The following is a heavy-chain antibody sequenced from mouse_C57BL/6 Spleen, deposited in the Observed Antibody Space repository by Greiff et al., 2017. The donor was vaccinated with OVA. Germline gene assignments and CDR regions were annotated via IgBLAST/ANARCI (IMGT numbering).Heavy chain of an antibody. V-gene: IGHV1-26*01. CDR1: GYTFTDYY. CDR2: INPNNGGT. Sequence: VQLQQSGPELVKPGASVKISCTASGYTFTDYYMNWVQQSHGKSLEWIGDINPNNGGTSYNQKFKGKATLTVDKSSSTAYMELRSLTTEDSAVYYCASPVQHYAMDYWGQGTSVTVSS. CDR3: ASPVQHYAMDY. J-gene: IGHJ4*01.